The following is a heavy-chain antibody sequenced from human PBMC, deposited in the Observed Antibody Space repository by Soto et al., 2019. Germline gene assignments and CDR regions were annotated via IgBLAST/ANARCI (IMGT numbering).Heavy chain of an antibody. J-gene: IGHJ6*02. CDR1: GYTFTGYY. CDR3: ARVPSRTGTNDYYYGMDV. CDR2: INPNSGGT. V-gene: IGHV1-2*04. Sequence: QVQLVQSGAEVKKPGASVKVSCKASGYTFTGYYMHWVRQAPGQGLEWMGWINPNSGGTNYAQKFQGWVTMTRDTSFSSAYMELSRLRSDDTAVYYCARVPSRTGTNDYYYGMDVWGQGTTVTVSS. D-gene: IGHD1-1*01.